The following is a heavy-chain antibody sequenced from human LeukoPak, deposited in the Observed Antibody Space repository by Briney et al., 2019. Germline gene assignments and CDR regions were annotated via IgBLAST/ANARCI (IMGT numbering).Heavy chain of an antibody. V-gene: IGHV4-4*07. CDR2: IYSRGST. D-gene: IGHD3-10*01. J-gene: IGHJ4*02. Sequence: SETLSLTCTVSGGSITSYYWSWIRQSAGKGLEWIGRIYSRGSTNYNPSLKSRVTMSVDTSKNQFSLKLSSVTAADTAVYYCARTFGSGSYYNKGNFDYWGQGTLVTVSS. CDR3: ARTFGSGSYYNKGNFDY. CDR1: GGSITSYY.